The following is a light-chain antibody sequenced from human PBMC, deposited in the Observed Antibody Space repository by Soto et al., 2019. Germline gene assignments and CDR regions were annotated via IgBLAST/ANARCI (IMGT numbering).Light chain of an antibody. CDR2: AAS. CDR3: QKYNSAPLT. J-gene: IGKJ4*01. V-gene: IGKV1-27*01. CDR1: QGIGVY. Sequence: DIQMTQSPSSLSASLGDSVTITCRASQGIGVYLAWFQQKPGKVPKLLIYAASTLQSGVPSRFSGSGSGTDFTLTITRLQPEDVATYYCQKYNSAPLTFGGGTKVEIK.